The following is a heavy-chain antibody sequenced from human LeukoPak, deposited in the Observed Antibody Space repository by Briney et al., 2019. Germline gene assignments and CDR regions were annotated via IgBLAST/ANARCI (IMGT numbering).Heavy chain of an antibody. J-gene: IGHJ3*02. CDR3: ARDIDTMVRGASIKYAFDI. Sequence: KPSETLSLTCTVSGGSISSTNFYWGWIRQPPGKGLEWIGSIYYSGSTYYNPSLTSRVTISVDTSKNQFSLRLSSVTAADTAVYYCARDIDTMVRGASIKYAFDIWGQGTMVTVSS. CDR1: GGSISSTNFY. CDR2: IYYSGST. V-gene: IGHV4-39*07. D-gene: IGHD3-10*01.